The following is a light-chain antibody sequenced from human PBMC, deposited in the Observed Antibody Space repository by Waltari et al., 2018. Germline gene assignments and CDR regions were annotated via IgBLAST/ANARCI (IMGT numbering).Light chain of an antibody. J-gene: IGLJ1*01. Sequence: QSALTQPASVSGSPRRSITIPCTRTRSVVGRYNLVSWYQQYPGNAPKLMIYAGSKRPSGVSNRFSGSKSGNTASLTISGLQAEDEADYYCCSYAGSSTPHVFGTGTKVIV. CDR1: RSVVGRYNL. V-gene: IGLV2-23*01. CDR2: AGS. CDR3: CSYAGSSTPHV.